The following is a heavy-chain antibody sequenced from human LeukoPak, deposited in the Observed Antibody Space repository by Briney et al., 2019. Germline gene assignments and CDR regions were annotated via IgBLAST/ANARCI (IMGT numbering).Heavy chain of an antibody. CDR3: ARHLDYYDSSGYRNWFDP. CDR2: IDPGDADT. D-gene: IGHD3-22*01. J-gene: IGHJ5*02. Sequence: GESLKISCKGSGYSFNSYWIGWVRQMPGKGLEWMGIIDPGDADTRYSPSFQGQVTISADKSISTAYLQWSSLKASDTAMYYCARHLDYYDSSGYRNWFDPWGQGTLVTVSS. CDR1: GYSFNSYW. V-gene: IGHV5-51*01.